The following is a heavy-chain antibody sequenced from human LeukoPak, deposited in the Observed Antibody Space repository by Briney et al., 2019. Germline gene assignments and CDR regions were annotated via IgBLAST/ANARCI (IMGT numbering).Heavy chain of an antibody. J-gene: IGHJ2*01. Sequence: SETLSLTCTVSGDSVKSDNRNYYWGWIRQTPGKGLEWIGSIYYSGSTYYNPSLKSRVTISIDSSNNQFSLQMNSMAAADTAVYYCARDESRTGQYNWFFDLWGRGTLVTVSS. V-gene: IGHV4-39*07. CDR3: ARDESRTGQYNWFFDL. CDR1: GDSVKSDNRNYY. CDR2: IYYSGST. D-gene: IGHD1-14*01.